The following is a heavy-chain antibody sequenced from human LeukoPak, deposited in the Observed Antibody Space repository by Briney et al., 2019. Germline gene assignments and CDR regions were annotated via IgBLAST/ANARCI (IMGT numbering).Heavy chain of an antibody. Sequence: ASVKVSCKVSGYTLTELSMHWVRQAPGKGLEWMGGFDPEDGETIYAQKFQGRVTMTEDTSTDTAYMELSSLRSEDTAVYYCATEVESRVMEDYWGQGTLDTVSS. D-gene: IGHD2-8*01. CDR1: GYTLTELS. J-gene: IGHJ4*02. V-gene: IGHV1-24*01. CDR2: FDPEDGET. CDR3: ATEVESRVMEDY.